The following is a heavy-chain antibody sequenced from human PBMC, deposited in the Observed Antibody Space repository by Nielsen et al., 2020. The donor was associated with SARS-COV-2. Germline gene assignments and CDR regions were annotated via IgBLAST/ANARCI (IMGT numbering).Heavy chain of an antibody. CDR3: ARMPRLTYYYGSGSTGGSYYLDY. CDR2: IYYSGST. V-gene: IGHV4-31*03. J-gene: IGHJ4*02. D-gene: IGHD3-10*01. CDR1: GGSISSGGYY. Sequence: SETLSLTCTVSGGSISSGGYYWSWIRQHPGKGLEWIGYIYYSGSTYYNPSLKSRVTISVNTSKNQFSLKLSSVTAADTAVYYCARMPRLTYYYGSGSTGGSYYLDYWGQGTLVTVSS.